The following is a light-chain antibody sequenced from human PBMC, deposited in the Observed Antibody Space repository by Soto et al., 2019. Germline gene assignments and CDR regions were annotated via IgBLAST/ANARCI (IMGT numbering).Light chain of an antibody. V-gene: IGKV3-11*01. J-gene: IGKJ5*01. CDR3: QQRWHWPSNT. CDR2: ETS. CDR1: ESVANY. Sequence: EIMFTQSPATLSLSPGETATLSCRASESVANYLAWYQQKPGLPPRLLIYETSNRVIGIPARFSGSGSGTDFTLTISSLEPEDFGVYYCQQRWHWPSNTFGQGTRLEIK.